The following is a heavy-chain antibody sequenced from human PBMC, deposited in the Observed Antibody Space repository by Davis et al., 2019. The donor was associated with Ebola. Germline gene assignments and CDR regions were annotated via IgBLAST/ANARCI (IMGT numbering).Heavy chain of an antibody. CDR1: GGTFSSYT. V-gene: IGHV1-69*10. Sequence: SVKVSCKASGGTFSSYTISWVRQAPGQGLEWMGGIIPLFGVPKYVQKFQGRVTFTADKSTSTAYMELSSLRSDDTAVYYCARYAGGSGQELFDPWGQGTLVTVSS. J-gene: IGHJ5*02. CDR2: IIPLFGVP. CDR3: ARYAGGSGQELFDP. D-gene: IGHD2-15*01.